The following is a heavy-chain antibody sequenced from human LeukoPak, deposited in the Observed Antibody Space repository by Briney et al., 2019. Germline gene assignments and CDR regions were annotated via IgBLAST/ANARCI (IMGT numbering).Heavy chain of an antibody. CDR1: GGSISSYY. CDR2: IYYSGST. CDR3: ARERVAGNDYFDY. D-gene: IGHD2-15*01. V-gene: IGHV4-59*01. J-gene: IGHJ4*02. Sequence: SETLSLICSVSGGSISSYYWSWIRQPPGKGLEWIGYIYYSGSTNYNPSLKRRVTISIDTSKNQFSLKLTSVTAADTAVYYCARERVAGNDYFDYWGLGTPVTVSS.